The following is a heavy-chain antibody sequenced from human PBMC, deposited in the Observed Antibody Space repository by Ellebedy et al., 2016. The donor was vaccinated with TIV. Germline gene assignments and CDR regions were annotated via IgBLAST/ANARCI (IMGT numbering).Heavy chain of an antibody. CDR2: IHYSGSA. D-gene: IGHD3-22*01. J-gene: IGHJ4*02. Sequence: SETLSLTXNVSGDSISNNDYYWSWIRQHPGKGLEWIGYIHYSGSAFYSPALKSRSTISVDTSKNQFSLKLISVTAADTAVYYCARESSGYDKADWGQGTLVTVSS. CDR1: GDSISNNDYY. CDR3: ARESSGYDKAD. V-gene: IGHV4-31*03.